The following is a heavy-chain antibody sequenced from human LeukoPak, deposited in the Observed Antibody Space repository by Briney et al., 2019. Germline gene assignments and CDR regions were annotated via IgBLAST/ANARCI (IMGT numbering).Heavy chain of an antibody. D-gene: IGHD3-10*01. CDR1: GFIFSSFG. CDR3: AKGGARDGGYFAY. V-gene: IGHV3-30*02. Sequence: GGSLSLSCAASGFIFSSFGIHWVRQTPGKGLEWVAFVRFDGGEKYYADSVKGRFTVSKDNSKSTLYLQINSLRPEDTAVYYCAKGGARDGGYFAYWGLGVLVTVSS. J-gene: IGHJ4*02. CDR2: VRFDGGEK.